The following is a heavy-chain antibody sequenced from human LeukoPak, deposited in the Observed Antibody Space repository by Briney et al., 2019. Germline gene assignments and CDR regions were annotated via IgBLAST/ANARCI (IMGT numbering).Heavy chain of an antibody. CDR1: GYTCTSYD. D-gene: IGHD2-2*01. CDR2: MNPNSGNT. V-gene: IGHV1-8*01. Sequence: ASVKVSCKASGYTCTSYDINWVRQATGQGLEWMGWMNPNSGNTGYAQKFQGRVTMTRNTSISTAYMELSSLRSEDTAVYYCARGRGRCSSTSCYRWFDPWGQGTLVTVSS. J-gene: IGHJ5*02. CDR3: ARGRGRCSSTSCYRWFDP.